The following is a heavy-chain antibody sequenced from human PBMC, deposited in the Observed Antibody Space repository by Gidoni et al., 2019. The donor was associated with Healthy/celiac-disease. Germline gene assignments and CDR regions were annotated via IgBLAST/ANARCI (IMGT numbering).Heavy chain of an antibody. CDR3: ARGDGDYVSSYWFDP. CDR2: ISSSSSDI. Sequence: EVQLVASGGGLVKPGGSLRLPCAASAFTFCSHSMNWVRQAPGQGLEWVSSISSSSSDIYYAAQVKGRFTISRDNAKNSLYRKMNSLRAEDKAVYYCARGDGDYVSSYWFDPWGQGTLVTVSS. D-gene: IGHD4-17*01. CDR1: AFTFCSHS. V-gene: IGHV3-21*01. J-gene: IGHJ5*02.